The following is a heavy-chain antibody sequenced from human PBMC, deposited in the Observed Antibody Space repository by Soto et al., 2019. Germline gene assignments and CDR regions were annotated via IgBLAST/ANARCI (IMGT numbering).Heavy chain of an antibody. CDR3: ARGAAAGNPAFDY. V-gene: IGHV3-33*01. CDR1: GFTFSSYG. D-gene: IGHD6-13*01. CDR2: IWYDGSNK. J-gene: IGHJ4*02. Sequence: QVQLVESGGGVVQPGRSLRLSCAASGFTFSSYGMHWVRQAPGKGLEWVAVIWYDGSNKYYADSVKGRFTISRDNSKNTLYLQMNSLRAEDTAVYYCARGAAAGNPAFDYWGQGTLVTVSS.